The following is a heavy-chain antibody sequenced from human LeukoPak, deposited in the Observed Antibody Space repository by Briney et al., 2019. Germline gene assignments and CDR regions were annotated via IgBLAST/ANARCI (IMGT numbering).Heavy chain of an antibody. Sequence: ASVKVSCKASGYTFTSYDINWVRQATGQGLEWMGWMNPNSGNTGYAQKFQGRVTITRNTSISTAYMELSSLRSEDTAVYYCARVPPAGPKLAAAQDYYYYYMDVWGKGTTVTVSS. CDR3: ARVPPAGPKLAAAQDYYYYYMDV. D-gene: IGHD6-13*01. CDR2: MNPNSGNT. CDR1: GYTFTSYD. J-gene: IGHJ6*03. V-gene: IGHV1-8*03.